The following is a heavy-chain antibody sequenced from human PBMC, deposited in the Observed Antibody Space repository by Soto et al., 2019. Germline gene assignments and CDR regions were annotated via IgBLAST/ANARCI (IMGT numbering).Heavy chain of an antibody. Sequence: CSLRLSCAACGFTYSSNAMSWVRQAPGKGLEWVSAISVSGCITYYADSVKGRFTISRDNSKNTLYLQMNSLRAEETAVYYCAKGFPGFEGFDYWGQGTLVTVSS. V-gene: IGHV3-23*01. CDR2: ISVSGCIT. CDR1: GFTYSSNA. J-gene: IGHJ4*02. D-gene: IGHD3-3*01. CDR3: AKGFPGFEGFDY.